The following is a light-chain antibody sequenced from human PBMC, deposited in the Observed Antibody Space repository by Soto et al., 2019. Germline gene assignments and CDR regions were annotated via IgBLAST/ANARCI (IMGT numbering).Light chain of an antibody. CDR2: GAS. Sequence: EIVLTQSPGTLSLSPGERATLSCRASQSVSNNYLAWYQQKPGQPPRLLIYGASNRATGIPNRFSGSGSGTDFTLTISRLEPEDVAVYYCQQYGSSGTFGQGTKVEIK. CDR1: QSVSNNY. V-gene: IGKV3-20*01. J-gene: IGKJ1*01. CDR3: QQYGSSGT.